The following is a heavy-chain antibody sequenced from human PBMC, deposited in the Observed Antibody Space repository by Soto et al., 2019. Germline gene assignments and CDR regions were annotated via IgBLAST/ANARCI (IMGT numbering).Heavy chain of an antibody. CDR3: APFDWLTHY. J-gene: IGHJ4*02. D-gene: IGHD3-9*01. CDR1: GGSISSSSYY. Sequence: PSETLSLTFTVSGGSISSSSYYWGWIRQPPGKGLEWIGSIYYSGSTYYNPSLKSRVTISVDTSKNQFSLKLSSVTAADTAVYYCAPFDWLTHYWGQGTLVTVSS. V-gene: IGHV4-39*01. CDR2: IYYSGST.